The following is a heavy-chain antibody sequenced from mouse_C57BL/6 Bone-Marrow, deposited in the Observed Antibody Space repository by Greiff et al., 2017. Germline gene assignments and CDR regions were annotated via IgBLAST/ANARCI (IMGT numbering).Heavy chain of an antibody. J-gene: IGHJ3*01. V-gene: IGHV1-4*01. CDR1: DYTFTSYT. CDR2: INPSSGNT. CDR3: ASSFAY. Sequence: QVQLQQSGAELARPGASLKMSCKASDYTFTSYTMHWVKQRPGQGLEWIGYINPSSGNTKYKQKFKDKDTLTADKSSNTAYMQLSSLTSEDSAVYYCASSFAYWGQGTLVTVSA.